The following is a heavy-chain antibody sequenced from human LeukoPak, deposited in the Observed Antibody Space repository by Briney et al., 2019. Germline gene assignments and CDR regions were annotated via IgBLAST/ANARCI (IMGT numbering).Heavy chain of an antibody. J-gene: IGHJ5*02. CDR2: IKQDGSEK. CDR3: ARGQPGFDP. V-gene: IGHV3-7*03. CDR1: GFTFSNYW. D-gene: IGHD6-13*01. Sequence: PGGSLRLSCAASGFTFSNYWMSWVRQAPGKGLEWVANIKQDGSEKYYVDSVEGRFAISRDNAQNSLYLQMNSLRVEDTAMYYCARGQPGFDPGGQGTLVTVSS.